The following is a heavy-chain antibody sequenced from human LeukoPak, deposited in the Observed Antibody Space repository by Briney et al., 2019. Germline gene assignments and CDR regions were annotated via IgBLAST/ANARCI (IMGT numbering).Heavy chain of an antibody. J-gene: IGHJ3*02. D-gene: IGHD7-27*01. CDR2: IYTSGNT. Sequence: SETLSLTCTVSGDSISSGNYYWTWIRQPAGKGLEWIGRIYTSGNTNYNPSLKSQVTISMDTSKNQYSLNLNSVTAADTAVYYCARDRAGDSFDIWGQGTMVTVSS. CDR1: GDSISSGNYY. V-gene: IGHV4-61*02. CDR3: ARDRAGDSFDI.